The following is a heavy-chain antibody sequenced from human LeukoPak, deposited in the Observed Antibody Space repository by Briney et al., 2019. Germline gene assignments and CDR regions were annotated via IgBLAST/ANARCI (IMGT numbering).Heavy chain of an antibody. V-gene: IGHV3-48*04. J-gene: IGHJ3*02. CDR3: ARETDGYPRWAFDI. CDR2: ISSSSSTI. D-gene: IGHD5-24*01. Sequence: PGGSLRLSCAASGFTFSSYSMNWVRQAPGKGLEWVSYISSSSSTIYYADSVKGRFTISRDNAKNSLYLQMNSLRAEDTAVYYCARETDGYPRWAFDIWGQGTMVTVSS. CDR1: GFTFSSYS.